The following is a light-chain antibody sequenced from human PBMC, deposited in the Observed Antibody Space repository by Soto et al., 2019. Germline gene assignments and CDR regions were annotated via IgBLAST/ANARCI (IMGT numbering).Light chain of an antibody. V-gene: IGKV3-20*01. Sequence: EIVLTQSPCTLSLSPGERATLSCRASQSVSSSYLAWYQQKPGQAPRLLIYSASSRATGIPDRFSGSGSGTDFTLTISRLEPEDFAVYYCQQYGSSLSGGTFGQGTKVDIK. CDR2: SAS. CDR3: QQYGSSLSGGT. CDR1: QSVSSSY. J-gene: IGKJ1*01.